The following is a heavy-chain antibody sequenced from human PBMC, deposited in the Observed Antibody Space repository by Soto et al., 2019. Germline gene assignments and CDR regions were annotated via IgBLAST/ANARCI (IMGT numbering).Heavy chain of an antibody. CDR1: GGSFSGYY. V-gene: IGHV4-34*01. Sequence: PSETLSLTCAVYGGSFSGYYWSWIRQPPGKGLEWIGEINHSGSTNYNPSLKSRVTISVDTSKNQFSLKLSSVTAADTAVYYCARYRNTYYYGMDVWGQGTTVTV. J-gene: IGHJ6*02. CDR2: INHSGST. CDR3: ARYRNTYYYGMDV.